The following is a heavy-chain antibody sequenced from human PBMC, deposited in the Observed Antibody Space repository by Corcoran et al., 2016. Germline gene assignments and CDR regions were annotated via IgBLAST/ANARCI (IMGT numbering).Heavy chain of an antibody. CDR3: ARAPESSSWHGLMGAVDI. J-gene: IGHJ3*02. CDR2: IKQDGSEK. CDR1: GFTFSSYW. V-gene: IGHV3-7*03. Sequence: EVQLVESGGGLVQPGGSLRLSCAASGFTFSSYWMSWVRQAPGKGLEWVANIKQDGSEKYYVDSVKGRFTISRDNAKNSLYLQMNSLRAEDTSVYYCARAPESSSWHGLMGAVDIWGQGTMFTVSS. D-gene: IGHD6-13*01.